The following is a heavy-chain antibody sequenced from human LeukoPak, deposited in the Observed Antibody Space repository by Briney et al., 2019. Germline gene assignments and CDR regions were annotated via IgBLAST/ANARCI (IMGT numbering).Heavy chain of an antibody. D-gene: IGHD1-20*01. V-gene: IGHV3-74*01. CDR3: ARDSIIGTTRNDY. J-gene: IGHJ4*02. CDR2: ISSDGSTT. CDR1: GFTFRGYW. Sequence: PGGSLRLSCAASGFTFRGYWMHWVRQAPGKGLVWVSRISSDGSTTSYADSVKGRFTISRDNAKNTLYLQMNSLRAEDTAVYYCARDSIIGTTRNDYWGQGTLVTVSS.